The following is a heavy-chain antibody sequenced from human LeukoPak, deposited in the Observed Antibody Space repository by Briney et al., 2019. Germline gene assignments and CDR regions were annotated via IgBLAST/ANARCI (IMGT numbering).Heavy chain of an antibody. CDR3: ARGRRGQLWLNLDY. J-gene: IGHJ4*02. CDR2: IWDDGSNK. CDR1: GFIFSSYG. V-gene: IGHV3-33*01. D-gene: IGHD5-18*01. Sequence: PGGSLRLSCAASGFIFSSYGMHWVRQAPGKGLEWVAVIWDDGSNKYYADSVKGRFTISRDNSKNTLYLQMNSLRAEDTAVYFCARGRRGQLWLNLDYWGQGTLVTVSS.